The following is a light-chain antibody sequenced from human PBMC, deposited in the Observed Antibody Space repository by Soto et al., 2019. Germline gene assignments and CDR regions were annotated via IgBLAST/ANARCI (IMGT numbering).Light chain of an antibody. CDR2: EVS. CDR1: SSDVGRYNY. V-gene: IGLV2-8*01. J-gene: IGLJ2*01. Sequence: QLVLTQPTSASGSPGQSVTISCTGTSSDVGRYNYVSWYQQHPGKAPKLMIYEVSKRPSGVPDRFSGSKSGNTASLTVSGLQAEDEADYYCSSYAGSNNLVFGGGTKLTVL. CDR3: SSYAGSNNLV.